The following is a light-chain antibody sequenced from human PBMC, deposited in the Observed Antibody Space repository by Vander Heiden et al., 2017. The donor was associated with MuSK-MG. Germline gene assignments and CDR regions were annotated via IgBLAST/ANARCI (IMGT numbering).Light chain of an antibody. Sequence: DIQLTQSPSFLSASVGDRVTITCRAGQGISSDLAWYQQNPGKAPKLLIYLASTLQSGVPSRFSGSGSGTEFTLTISSLQPEDFATYYCQQLNSSPITFGGGTKVEIK. J-gene: IGKJ4*01. CDR2: LAS. V-gene: IGKV1-9*01. CDR3: QQLNSSPIT. CDR1: QGISSD.